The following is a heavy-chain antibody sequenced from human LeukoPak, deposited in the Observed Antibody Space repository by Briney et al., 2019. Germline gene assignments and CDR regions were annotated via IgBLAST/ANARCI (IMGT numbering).Heavy chain of an antibody. Sequence: GGSLRLSCAASGFTFDYYAMNWVRQAPGRGMEWVSTISGGGKSTYYGDSVKGRFTISRDNSKNTLHLQMNSLRVEDTAVYFCAKVKSPDYDILTGYDFWGQGTQVTVSS. CDR2: ISGGGKST. CDR3: AKVKSPDYDILTGYDF. V-gene: IGHV3-23*01. J-gene: IGHJ4*02. D-gene: IGHD3-9*01. CDR1: GFTFDYYA.